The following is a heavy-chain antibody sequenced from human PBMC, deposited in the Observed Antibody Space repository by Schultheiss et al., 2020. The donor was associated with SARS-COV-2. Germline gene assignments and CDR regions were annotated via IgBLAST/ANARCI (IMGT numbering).Heavy chain of an antibody. Sequence: GGSLRLSCTASGFTFGDYAMSWVRQAPGKGLEWVSAISGSGGNTFYADSVKGRFTISRDNSKDTLYLQMNSLRAEDTAVYYCAAKSDNSRHYYYYYAMDVWGQGTMVTVSS. CDR1: GFTFGDYA. J-gene: IGHJ6*02. D-gene: IGHD4-11*01. CDR3: AAKSDNSRHYYYYYAMDV. V-gene: IGHV3-23*01. CDR2: ISGSGGNT.